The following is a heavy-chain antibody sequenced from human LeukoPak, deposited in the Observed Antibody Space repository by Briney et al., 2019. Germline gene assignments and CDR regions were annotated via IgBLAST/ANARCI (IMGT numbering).Heavy chain of an antibody. CDR1: GGSISSYS. CDR3: ASESGYYSHDY. CDR2: MYTSGST. V-gene: IGHV4-4*07. Sequence: SETLSLTCTVSGGSISSYSWSWIRQPAEKGREWIGRMYTSGSTNYNPSLKSRVPMSVDTSKNQFSLKLNSVTAADTAVYYCASESGYYSHDYWGQGTLVTVSS. J-gene: IGHJ4*02. D-gene: IGHD3-3*01.